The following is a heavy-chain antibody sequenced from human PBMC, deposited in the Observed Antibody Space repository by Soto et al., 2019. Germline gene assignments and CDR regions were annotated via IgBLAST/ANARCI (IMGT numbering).Heavy chain of an antibody. J-gene: IGHJ5*02. V-gene: IGHV4-39*01. CDR2: IYYSGST. D-gene: IGHD6-13*01. CDR3: ARRARGIAAAGKFGREWFDP. Sequence: PSETLSLTCTVSGDSISSSSYYWGWIRQPPGKGLEWIGSIYYSGSTYYNPSLKSRVTISVDTSKNQFSLKLSSVTAADTAVYYCARRARGIAAAGKFGREWFDPWGQGTLVTVSS. CDR1: GDSISSSSYY.